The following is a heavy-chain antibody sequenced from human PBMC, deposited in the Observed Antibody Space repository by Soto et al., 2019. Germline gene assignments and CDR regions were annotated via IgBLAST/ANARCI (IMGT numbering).Heavy chain of an antibody. CDR2: ISAYNGNT. CDR1: GYTFTSYG. J-gene: IGHJ3*02. V-gene: IGHV1-18*01. Sequence: ASVKVPCTASGYTFTSYGISWVRQAPGQGLEWMGWISAYNGNTNYAQKLQGRVTMTTDTSTSTAYMELRSLRSDDTAVYRCAREDPIPHAFDIWGQGTMVTVSS. CDR3: AREDPIPHAFDI.